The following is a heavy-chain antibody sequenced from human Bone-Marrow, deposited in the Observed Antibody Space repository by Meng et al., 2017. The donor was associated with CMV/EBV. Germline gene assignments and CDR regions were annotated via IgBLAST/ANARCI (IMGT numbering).Heavy chain of an antibody. CDR3: ASRSSGAHAFDI. CDR2: ISSSSSYI. J-gene: IGHJ3*02. Sequence: GESLKISCAASGFTFSSYSMNWVRQAPGKGLEWVSSISSSSSYIYYADSVKGRFTISRDDAKNSLYLQMNSLRAEDTAAYYCASRSSGAHAFDIWGQGTMVTVSS. CDR1: GFTFSSYS. D-gene: IGHD2-15*01. V-gene: IGHV3-21*01.